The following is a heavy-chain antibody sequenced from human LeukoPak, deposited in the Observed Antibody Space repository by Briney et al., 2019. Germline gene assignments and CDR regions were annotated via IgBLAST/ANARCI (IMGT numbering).Heavy chain of an antibody. J-gene: IGHJ5*02. CDR2: INTDGSST. D-gene: IGHD4-17*01. CDR1: GFTFSSYW. Sequence: GGSLRLSCAASGFTFSSYWMYWVRQAPGKGLVWVSRINTDGSSTSYADSVKGRFTISRDNSKNTLYLQMNSLRAEDTAVYYCARDGGAVTTPRQAFRFDPWGQGTLVTVSS. CDR3: ARDGGAVTTPRQAFRFDP. V-gene: IGHV3-74*01.